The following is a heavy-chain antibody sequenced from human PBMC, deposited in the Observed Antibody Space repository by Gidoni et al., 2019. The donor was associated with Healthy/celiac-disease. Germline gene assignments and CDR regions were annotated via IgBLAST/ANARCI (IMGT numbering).Heavy chain of an antibody. CDR2: ISSSSSYI. CDR1: GFTFSSYS. D-gene: IGHD6-6*01. CDR3: ASQSLGSSYEYYYYGMDV. V-gene: IGHV3-21*01. Sequence: EVQLVESGGGLVKPGGSLRLSCAASGFTFSSYSMNWVRQAPGKGLEWVSSISSSSSYIYYADSVKGRFTISRDNAKNSLYLQMNSLRAEDTAVYYCASQSLGSSYEYYYYGMDVWGQGTTVTVSS. J-gene: IGHJ6*02.